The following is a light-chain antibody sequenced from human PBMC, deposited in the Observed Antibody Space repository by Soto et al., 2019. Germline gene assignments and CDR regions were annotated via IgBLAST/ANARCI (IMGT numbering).Light chain of an antibody. CDR1: QSISSY. Sequence: DIQMTQSPSSLSASVGDRVTITCRASQSISSYLNWYQQKPGKAPKLLIYAASSLQSGLPSRFSGSGSGTDFTLTISSLQPEDFATYYCQQSYSMYTFGQGTKLEIK. V-gene: IGKV1-39*01. J-gene: IGKJ2*01. CDR2: AAS. CDR3: QQSYSMYT.